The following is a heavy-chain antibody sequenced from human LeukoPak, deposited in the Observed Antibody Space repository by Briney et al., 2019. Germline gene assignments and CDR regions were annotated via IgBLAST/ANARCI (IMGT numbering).Heavy chain of an antibody. CDR3: ARHYGSGSYIGLWFDP. J-gene: IGHJ5*02. D-gene: IGHD3-10*01. Sequence: PSETLSLTCTVSGGSISSSSYYWGWIRQPPGKGLEWIGSIYYSGSTYYNPSLKSRVTISVDTSKNQFSLKLSSVTAADTAVYYCARHYGSGSYIGLWFDPWGQGTLVTVSS. V-gene: IGHV4-39*01. CDR2: IYYSGST. CDR1: GGSISSSSYY.